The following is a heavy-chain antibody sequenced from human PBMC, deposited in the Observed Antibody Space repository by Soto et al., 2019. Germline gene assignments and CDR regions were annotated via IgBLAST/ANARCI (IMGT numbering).Heavy chain of an antibody. J-gene: IGHJ4*02. CDR2: IIPIFGTA. D-gene: IGHD1-26*01. V-gene: IGHV1-69*01. CDR3: ASTEGRYSGSYYATNY. CDR1: GGTFSSYA. Sequence: QVQLVQSGAEVKKPGSSVKDSCKASGGTFSSYAISWVRQAPGQGLEWMGGIIPIFGTANYAQKFQGRVTITADESTSTAYMELSSLRSEDTAVYYCASTEGRYSGSYYATNYWGQGTLVTVSS.